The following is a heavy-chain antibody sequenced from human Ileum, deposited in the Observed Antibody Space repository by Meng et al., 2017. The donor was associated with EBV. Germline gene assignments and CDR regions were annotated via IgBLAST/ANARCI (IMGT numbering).Heavy chain of an antibody. CDR2: ISPDGSRT. Sequence: LVGSGGAFVQPWGSLRLSCAASGFTFSTFWMHWVRQAPGKGLVWVSRISPDGSRTNYADSVKGRFTISRDNAKNMVYLQMSSLRAEDTAVYHCFLVSTVTQPDFWGPGTLVTVSS. CDR1: GFTFSTFW. D-gene: IGHD5/OR15-5a*01. CDR3: FLVSTVTQPDF. V-gene: IGHV3-74*01. J-gene: IGHJ4*02.